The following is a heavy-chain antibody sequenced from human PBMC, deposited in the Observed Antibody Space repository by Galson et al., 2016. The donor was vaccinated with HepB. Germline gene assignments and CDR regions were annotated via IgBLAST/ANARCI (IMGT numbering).Heavy chain of an antibody. J-gene: IGHJ4*02. V-gene: IGHV3-48*02. D-gene: IGHD2/OR15-2a*01. Sequence: SLRLSCAASGFTFNTYSMNWARQAPGKGLEWIAYLTGSSSNIKYADSVKGRFTISRDNAKNSLYLQLSSLSDEDTAVYYCVTSFSTQVYSWGQGTLVTVSS. CDR2: LTGSSSNI. CDR3: VTSFSTQVYS. CDR1: GFTFNTYS.